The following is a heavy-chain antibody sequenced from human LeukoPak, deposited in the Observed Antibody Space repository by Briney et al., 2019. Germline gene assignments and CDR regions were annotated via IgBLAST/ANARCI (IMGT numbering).Heavy chain of an antibody. D-gene: IGHD3-10*01. Sequence: SETLSLTCTVSGGSISSYYWSWIRKPPGKGLEWIGYIYYSGSTNYNPSLKSRVTISVDTSKNQFSLKLSSVTAADTAVYYCASSYGSGSYLMGWFDPWGQGTLVTVSS. CDR3: ASSYGSGSYLMGWFDP. CDR1: GGSISSYY. V-gene: IGHV4-59*08. J-gene: IGHJ5*02. CDR2: IYYSGST.